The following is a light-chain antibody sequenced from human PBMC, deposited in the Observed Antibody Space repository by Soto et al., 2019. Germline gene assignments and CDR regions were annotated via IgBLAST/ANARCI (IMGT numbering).Light chain of an antibody. Sequence: DIQMTQSPSSLSASVGDRVTITCRASQSVSTSVSWFQLKPGKAPQPLIYAASSLQTGVPSRFSGSGAGTDFTPIISRLQPEDSATYYCQQSYSRPLTFGGGTKVEVK. CDR1: QSVSTS. V-gene: IGKV1-39*01. J-gene: IGKJ4*01. CDR3: QQSYSRPLT. CDR2: AAS.